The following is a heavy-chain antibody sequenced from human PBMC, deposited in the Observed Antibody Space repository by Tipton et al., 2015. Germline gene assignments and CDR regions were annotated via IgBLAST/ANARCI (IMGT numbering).Heavy chain of an antibody. J-gene: IGHJ4*02. CDR2: ISWNSDSI. V-gene: IGHV3-9*01. CDR1: AYSITSDYY. CDR3: AKEAPGDLSGTFDS. D-gene: IGHD1-26*01. Sequence: LSLTCAVSAYSITSDYYWGWVRQVPGRGLEWVSGISWNSDSIGYADSVRGRFTISRDTANKSLHLQMNSLRPDDSAVYYCAKEAPGDLSGTFDSWGQGIPVSVSS.